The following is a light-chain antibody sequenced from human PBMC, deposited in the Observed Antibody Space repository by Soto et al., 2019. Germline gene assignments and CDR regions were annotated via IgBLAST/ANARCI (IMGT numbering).Light chain of an antibody. CDR3: SSYTSSSTLYV. Sequence: QSVLTQPPSVSGSPGQSITISCTGTSSDVGGYNYVSWYQQHPGKAPKVMIYEVTNRPSGVSHRFSGSKSGNTASLTISGLQAEDEADYYCSSYTSSSTLYVFGTGTKLTVL. V-gene: IGLV2-14*01. J-gene: IGLJ1*01. CDR1: SSDVGGYNY. CDR2: EVT.